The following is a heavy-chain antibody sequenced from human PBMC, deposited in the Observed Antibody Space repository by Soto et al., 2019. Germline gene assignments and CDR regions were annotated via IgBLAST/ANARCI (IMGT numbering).Heavy chain of an antibody. J-gene: IGHJ4*02. D-gene: IGHD5-12*01. CDR3: ARDLWMATIGDYSDY. V-gene: IGHV3-33*01. Sequence: PGGSLRLSCAASGFTFSSYGMHWVRQAPGKGLEWVAVIWYDGSNKYYADSVKGRFTISRDNSKNTLYLQMNSLRAEDTAVYYCARDLWMATIGDYSDYWGQGTLVTVSS. CDR1: GFTFSSYG. CDR2: IWYDGSNK.